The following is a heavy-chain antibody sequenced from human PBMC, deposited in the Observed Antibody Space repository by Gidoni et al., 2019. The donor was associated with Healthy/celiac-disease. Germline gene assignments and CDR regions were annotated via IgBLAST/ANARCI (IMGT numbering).Heavy chain of an antibody. J-gene: IGHJ6*02. V-gene: IGHV4-34*01. CDR3: ASDTGYSSSWYLGSYYYYGMDV. Sequence: QVQLQQWGAGLLKPSETLSLTCAVYGGSFSGYYWSWIRQPPGKGLEWIGEINHSGSTNYNPSLKSRVTISVDTSKNQFSLKLSSVTAADTAVYYCASDTGYSSSWYLGSYYYYGMDVWGQGTTVTVSS. D-gene: IGHD6-13*01. CDR2: INHSGST. CDR1: GGSFSGYY.